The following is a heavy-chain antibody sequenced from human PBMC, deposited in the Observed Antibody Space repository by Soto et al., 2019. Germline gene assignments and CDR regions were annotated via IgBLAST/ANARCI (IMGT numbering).Heavy chain of an antibody. J-gene: IGHJ4*02. CDR1: SGSISSSNW. D-gene: IGHD2-15*01. Sequence: SETLSLTCAVSSGSISSSNWWSWVRQPPGKGLEWIGEIYHSGSTNYNPSLKSRVTISVDKSKNQFSLKLTSVTAADTAVYFCARLRVVATTPTHYYFDYWGQGTLVTVSS. CDR3: ARLRVVATTPTHYYFDY. V-gene: IGHV4-4*02. CDR2: IYHSGST.